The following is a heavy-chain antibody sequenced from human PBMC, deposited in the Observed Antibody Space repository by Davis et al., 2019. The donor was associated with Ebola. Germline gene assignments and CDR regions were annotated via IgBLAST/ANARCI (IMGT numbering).Heavy chain of an antibody. CDR3: ARDYVY. CDR1: GGFVSSGGYS. Sequence: MPSETLSLTCAVSGGFVSSGGYSWNWIRQPPGKGLEWIGYYYYTGSTYYNPSLKSRVTISVDTSKNQFSLKLSSVTAADTAMYYCARDYVYWGQGILVTVSS. D-gene: IGHD2-8*01. J-gene: IGHJ4*02. V-gene: IGHV4-30-4*07. CDR2: YYYTGST.